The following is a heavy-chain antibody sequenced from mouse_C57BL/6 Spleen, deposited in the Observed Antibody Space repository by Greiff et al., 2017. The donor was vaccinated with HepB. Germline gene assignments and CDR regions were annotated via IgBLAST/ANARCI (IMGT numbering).Heavy chain of an antibody. CDR1: GFSLTSYG. Sequence: QVQLQQSGPGLVQPSQSLSITCTVSGFSLTSYGVHWVRQSPGKGLEWLGVIWRGGSTDYNAAFMSRLSITKDNSKSQVFFKMNSLQADDTAIYYCAKNFDYGSSYKAMDYWGQGTSVTVSS. D-gene: IGHD1-1*01. CDR2: IWRGGST. CDR3: AKNFDYGSSYKAMDY. V-gene: IGHV2-5*01. J-gene: IGHJ4*01.